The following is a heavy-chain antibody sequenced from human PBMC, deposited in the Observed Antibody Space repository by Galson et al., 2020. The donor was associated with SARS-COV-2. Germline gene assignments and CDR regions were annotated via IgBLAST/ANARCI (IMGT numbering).Heavy chain of an antibody. CDR1: GHRFRSYR. CDR2: HSSASTYT. CDR3: GIDLALAEGYDYYMYV. D-gene: IGHD6-19*01. Sequence: GGYLRLSCAASGHRFRSYRMNWVRQAPGKGLRCVSSHSSASTYTYYADSLKGRFIISRDNAKNSLYLQMNGLRAEDTSVYYCGIDLALAEGYDYYMYVWGKGTTVTVSS. V-gene: IGHV3-21*06. J-gene: IGHJ6*03.